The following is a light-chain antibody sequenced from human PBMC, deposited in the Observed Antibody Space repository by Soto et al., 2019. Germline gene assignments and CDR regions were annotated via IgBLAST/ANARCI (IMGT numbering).Light chain of an antibody. V-gene: IGKV1-39*01. CDR2: VAS. J-gene: IGKJ4*01. CDR1: PSLNIY. Sequence: DIQMTQSPSSLSASVGGSVTLTCRASPSLNIYLSWYQQKQGKAPQLLINVASTWQGTVPSRFSGSGSGTEFTLAISSLQHEDSATYYYQPSFRTPQTFGGGTKVDIK. CDR3: QPSFRTPQT.